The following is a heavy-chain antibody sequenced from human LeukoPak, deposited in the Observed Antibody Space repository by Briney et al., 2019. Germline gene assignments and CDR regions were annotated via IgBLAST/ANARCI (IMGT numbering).Heavy chain of an antibody. V-gene: IGHV4-59*08. Sequence: SETLSLTCTVSGGSISSYYWSWIRQPPGKGLEWIGYTYYSGSTNYNPSLKSRVTISVDTSKNQFSLKLSSVTAADTAVYYCARSTVTTFGDYWGQGTLVTVSS. CDR3: ARSTVTTFGDY. CDR2: TYYSGST. CDR1: GGSISSYY. J-gene: IGHJ4*02. D-gene: IGHD4-17*01.